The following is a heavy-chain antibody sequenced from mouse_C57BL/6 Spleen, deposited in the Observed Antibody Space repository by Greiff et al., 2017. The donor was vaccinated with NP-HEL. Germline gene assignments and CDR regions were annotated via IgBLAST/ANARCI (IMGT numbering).Heavy chain of an antibody. V-gene: IGHV1-76*01. J-gene: IGHJ4*01. CDR1: GYTFTDYY. Sequence: VQLQQSGAELVRPGASVKLSCKASGYTFTDYYINWVKQRPGQGLEWIARIYPGSGNTYYHEKFQGKATLTAEKSSSTAYMQLSSLKSEDSAVYFCASTSTVVAVGYAMDYWGQGTSGTVSS. D-gene: IGHD1-1*01. CDR3: ASTSTVVAVGYAMDY. CDR2: IYPGSGNT.